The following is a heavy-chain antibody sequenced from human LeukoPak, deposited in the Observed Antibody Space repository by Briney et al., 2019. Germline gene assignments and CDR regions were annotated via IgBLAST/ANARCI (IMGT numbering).Heavy chain of an antibody. Sequence: GGSLRLSCAASGLTVSSNYMNWVRQAPGKGLEWVSYISSSGSTIYYADSVKGRFTISRDNAKNSLYLQMNSLRAEDTAVYYCARGRDGYNRYYYYGMDVWGQGTTVTVSS. J-gene: IGHJ6*02. CDR1: GLTVSSNY. V-gene: IGHV3-48*03. D-gene: IGHD5-24*01. CDR3: ARGRDGYNRYYYYGMDV. CDR2: ISSSGSTI.